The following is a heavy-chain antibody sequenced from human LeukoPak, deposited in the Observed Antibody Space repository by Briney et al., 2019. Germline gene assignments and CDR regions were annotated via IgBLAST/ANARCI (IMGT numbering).Heavy chain of an antibody. CDR3: AREGMVRGVVVDY. Sequence: PVKVSCKASGGTFSSYAISWVRQAPGQGLEWMGRIIPILGIANYAQKFQGRVTITADKSTSTAYMELSSLRSEDTAVCYCAREGMVRGVVVDYWGQGTLVTVSS. CDR1: GGTFSSYA. CDR2: IIPILGIA. V-gene: IGHV1-69*04. J-gene: IGHJ4*02. D-gene: IGHD3-10*01.